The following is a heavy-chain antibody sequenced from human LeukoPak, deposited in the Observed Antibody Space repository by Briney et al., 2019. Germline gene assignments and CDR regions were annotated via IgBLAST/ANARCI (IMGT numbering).Heavy chain of an antibody. CDR3: ARDHGIAVAGSPQFDY. V-gene: IGHV3-66*01. CDR2: IYSGGST. CDR1: GFTVSSNY. Sequence: GGSLRLSCAASGFTVSSNYMSWVRQAPGKGLEWVSVIYSGGSTYYADSVKGRFTISRDNSKNTLYLQMNSLRAEDSAVYYCARDHGIAVAGSPQFDYWGQGTLVTVSS. D-gene: IGHD6-19*01. J-gene: IGHJ4*02.